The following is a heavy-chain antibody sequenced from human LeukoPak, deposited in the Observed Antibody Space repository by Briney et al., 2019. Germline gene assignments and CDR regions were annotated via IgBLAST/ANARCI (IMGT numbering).Heavy chain of an antibody. V-gene: IGHV1-69*13. CDR3: ARDHFKLYSSSWYSGY. D-gene: IGHD6-13*01. CDR2: IIPIFGTA. Sequence: ASVKVSCKASGGTFSSYAISWVRQAPGQVLEWKGGIIPIFGTANYAQKFQGRVTITADESTSTAYMELSSLRSEDTAVYYCARDHFKLYSSSWYSGYWGQGTLVTVSS. CDR1: GGTFSSYA. J-gene: IGHJ4*02.